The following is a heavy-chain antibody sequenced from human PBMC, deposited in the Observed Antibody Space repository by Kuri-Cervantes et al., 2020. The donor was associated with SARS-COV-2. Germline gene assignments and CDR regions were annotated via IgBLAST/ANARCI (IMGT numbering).Heavy chain of an antibody. CDR2: INHSGST. CDR3: ARSGTGAFDY. J-gene: IGHJ4*02. Sequence: SETLSLTCAVYGGSFSGYYWSWIRQPPGKGLEWIGEINHSGSTNYNPSLKSRVTISVDTSKNQFSLQLNSVTPEDTAVYYCARSGTGAFDYWGQGTLVTVSS. D-gene: IGHD7-27*01. V-gene: IGHV4-34*01. CDR1: GGSFSGYY.